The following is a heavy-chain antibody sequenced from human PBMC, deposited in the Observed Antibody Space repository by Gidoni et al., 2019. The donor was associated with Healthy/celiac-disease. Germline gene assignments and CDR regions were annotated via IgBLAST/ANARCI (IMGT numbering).Heavy chain of an antibody. Sequence: QVQLVQSGAEVKKPGSSVKVSCKASGGTFSSYTISWVRQAPGQGLEWMGRIIPILGIANYAQKFQGRVTITADKSTSTAYMELSSLRSEDTAVYYCARDGVGFGELLGYWGQGTLVTVSS. J-gene: IGHJ4*02. CDR3: ARDGVGFGELLGY. CDR2: IIPILGIA. CDR1: GGTFSSYT. D-gene: IGHD3-10*01. V-gene: IGHV1-69*08.